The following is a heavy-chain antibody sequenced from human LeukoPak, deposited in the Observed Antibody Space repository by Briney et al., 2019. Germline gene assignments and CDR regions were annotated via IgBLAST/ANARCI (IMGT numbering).Heavy chain of an antibody. CDR2: INPNSGGT. D-gene: IGHD6-13*01. CDR1: GYTFTGYY. J-gene: IGHJ4*02. Sequence: ASVKVSCKASGYTFTGYYMHWVRQAPGQGLEWMGWINPNSGGTNYAQKFQGRVTMTRDTSISTAYMELSRLRSDDTVVYYCARVAQQLVRSFDYWGQGTLVTVSS. CDR3: ARVAQQLVRSFDY. V-gene: IGHV1-2*02.